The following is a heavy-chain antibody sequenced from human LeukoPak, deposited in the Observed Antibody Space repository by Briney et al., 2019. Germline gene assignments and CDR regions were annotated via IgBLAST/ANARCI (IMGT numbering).Heavy chain of an antibody. D-gene: IGHD6-13*01. CDR1: GYTFTGYY. CDR3: ARDGAAAGQDYYYYYMDV. V-gene: IGHV1-46*01. CDR2: INPSGGST. Sequence: ASVKVSCKTSGYTFTGYYIHWVRQAPGQGLEWMGWINPSGGSTSYAQKFQGRVTMTRDTSTSTVYMELSSLRSEDTAVYYCARDGAAAGQDYYYYYMDVWGKGTTVTISS. J-gene: IGHJ6*03.